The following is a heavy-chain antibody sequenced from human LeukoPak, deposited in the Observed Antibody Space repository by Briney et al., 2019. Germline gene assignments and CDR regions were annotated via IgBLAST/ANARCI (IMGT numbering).Heavy chain of an antibody. J-gene: IGHJ3*02. CDR3: ARGGYESSGYRSEAFDI. V-gene: IGHV1-2*04. CDR1: GYTFTDYY. D-gene: IGHD3-22*01. Sequence: ASVKVSCKSSGYTFTDYYLHWVRQAPRQGLEWMGWINPNSGATKYAQKFQGWVTMTRDTSISTAYMELGGLRSDVTAMYYCARGGYESSGYRSEAFDIWGQGTMVTASS. CDR2: INPNSGAT.